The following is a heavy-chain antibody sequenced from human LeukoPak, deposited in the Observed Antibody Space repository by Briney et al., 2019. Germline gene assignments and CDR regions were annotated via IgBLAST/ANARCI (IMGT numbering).Heavy chain of an antibody. J-gene: IGHJ4*02. V-gene: IGHV4-61*08. CDR3: ASEGLALAGNFYY. CDR2: IYYSGST. CDR1: GGSISSGGYS. Sequence: SETLSLTCAVSGGSISSGGYSWSWIRQPPGKGLEWIGYIYYSGSTNYNPSLKSRVTISVDTSKNQFSLKLSSVTAADTAVYYCASEGLALAGNFYYWGQGALVTVSS. D-gene: IGHD6-19*01.